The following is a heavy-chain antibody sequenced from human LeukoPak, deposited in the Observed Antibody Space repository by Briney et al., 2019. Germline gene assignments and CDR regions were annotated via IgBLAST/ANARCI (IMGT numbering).Heavy chain of an antibody. V-gene: IGHV1-8*01. CDR2: MNPNSGNT. CDR1: GYTFTSYD. D-gene: IGHD2-2*01. J-gene: IGHJ4*02. Sequence: GASVKVSCKASGYTFTSYDINWVRQATGQGLEWMGWMNPNSGNTGYAQKFQGRVTMTRNTSISTAYMELSTLRSEDTAVFYCARVNCSSTSCRSKFLDYWGQGTLVTVSS. CDR3: ARVNCSSTSCRSKFLDY.